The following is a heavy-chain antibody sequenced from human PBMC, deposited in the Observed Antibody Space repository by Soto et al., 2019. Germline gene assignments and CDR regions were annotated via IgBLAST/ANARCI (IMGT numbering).Heavy chain of an antibody. CDR2: VDSAGSGT. CDR3: ATVFEH. CDR1: GITFSGFW. V-gene: IGHV3-74*01. J-gene: IGHJ4*02. Sequence: VPLVESGGGSVQPGGSLRLSCVASGITFSGFWMHWVRQVPGKGLVWVARVDSAGSGTSYSASVKGRFTISRDNAKNTLSLQMDSLRVEDTAVYYCATVFEHWGQGIPVTVSS.